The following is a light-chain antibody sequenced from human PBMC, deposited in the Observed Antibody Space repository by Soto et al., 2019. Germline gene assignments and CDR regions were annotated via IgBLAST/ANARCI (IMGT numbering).Light chain of an antibody. V-gene: IGKV3-20*01. CDR1: QRVSNNY. CDR2: AAS. J-gene: IGKJ1*01. CDR3: QQYGSAPWT. Sequence: EIVLTQSPGTLSLSPGERVTISCRASQRVSNNYLAWYQQKPGQAPRLLIYAASNTARGIPDRFGGSWSGTYFTLTVRRLVSEDFAVYYCQQYGSAPWTFGQGTKVE.